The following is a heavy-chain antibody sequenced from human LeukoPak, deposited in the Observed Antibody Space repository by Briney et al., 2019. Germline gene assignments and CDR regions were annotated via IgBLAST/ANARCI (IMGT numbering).Heavy chain of an antibody. J-gene: IGHJ4*02. CDR2: INWNGGST. CDR3: ARDGRDGYGPFDY. Sequence: PGGSLRLSCTASGFTFDDYGMSWVRQAPGEGLEWVSGINWNGGSTGYADSVKGRFTISRDNAKNSLYLQMNSLRAEDTALYYCARDGRDGYGPFDYWGQGTLVTVSS. CDR1: GFTFDDYG. D-gene: IGHD5-24*01. V-gene: IGHV3-20*04.